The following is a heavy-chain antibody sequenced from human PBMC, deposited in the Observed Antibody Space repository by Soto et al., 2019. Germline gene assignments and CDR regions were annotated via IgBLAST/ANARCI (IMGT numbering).Heavy chain of an antibody. D-gene: IGHD6-13*01. J-gene: IGHJ5*02. CDR3: AREKLAATGKNWFDP. Sequence: QVQLVESGGGVVQPGRSLRLSCAASGFSFSTYAMHWVRQAPGKGLEWVAIISYDGNIQYYADSVKGRLTISRDNSKNTLYLQLNSLRGEDTAVYYCAREKLAATGKNWFDPWGQGTLVTVSS. CDR1: GFSFSTYA. V-gene: IGHV3-30-3*01. CDR2: ISYDGNIQ.